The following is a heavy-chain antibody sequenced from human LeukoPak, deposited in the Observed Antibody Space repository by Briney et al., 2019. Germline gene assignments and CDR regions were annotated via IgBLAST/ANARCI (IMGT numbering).Heavy chain of an antibody. V-gene: IGHV3-30*02. D-gene: IGHD6-13*01. Sequence: GGSLRLSCAASGFTFSSYGMHWVRQAPGKGLEWVAFIRYDGSNKYYADSVKGRFTISRDNSKNTLYLQMNSLRAEDTAVYYCAKGGYSSSWYLGDYWGQGTLVTVSS. CDR1: GFTFSSYG. CDR3: AKGGYSSSWYLGDY. J-gene: IGHJ4*02. CDR2: IRYDGSNK.